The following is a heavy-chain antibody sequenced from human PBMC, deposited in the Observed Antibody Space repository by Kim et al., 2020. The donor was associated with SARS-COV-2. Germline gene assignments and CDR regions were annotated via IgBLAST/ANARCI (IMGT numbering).Heavy chain of an antibody. CDR1: GFTFSSYS. V-gene: IGHV3-21*01. D-gene: IGHD2-21*02. J-gene: IGHJ4*02. Sequence: GGSLRLSCAASGFTFSSYSMNWVRQAPGKGLEWVSSLSGSSNYKYYADSVKGRFTISRDNARNSLFLQMNSLRAEDTAVYYCARGDIVVVTAIPRFDYWGQGTLVTVS. CDR2: LSGSSNYK. CDR3: ARGDIVVVTAIPRFDY.